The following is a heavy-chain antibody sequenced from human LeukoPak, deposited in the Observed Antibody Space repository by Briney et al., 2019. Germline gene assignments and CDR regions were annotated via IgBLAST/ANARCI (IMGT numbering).Heavy chain of an antibody. CDR2: INSDGSST. V-gene: IGHV3-74*01. D-gene: IGHD5-18*01. CDR3: ARGAQRVQVNTAIYYYYYGMDV. Sequence: GGSLRLSCAASGFTFSSYWMHWVRQAPGKGLVWVSRINSDGSSTSYADSVKGRFTISRDNAKNTLYLQMNSLRAEDTAVYYCARGAQRVQVNTAIYYYYYGMDVWGQGTTVTVSS. CDR1: GFTFSSYW. J-gene: IGHJ6*02.